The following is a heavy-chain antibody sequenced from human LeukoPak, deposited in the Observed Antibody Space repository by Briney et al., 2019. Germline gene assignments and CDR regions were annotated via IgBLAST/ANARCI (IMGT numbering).Heavy chain of an antibody. V-gene: IGHV4-38-2*02. D-gene: IGHD6-19*01. CDR3: ARDSSGWYEGWLDWFDP. J-gene: IGHJ5*02. CDR2: IYHSGST. Sequence: SETLSLTCTVSTYSISSGYYWGWIRQPPGKGLEWIGSIYHSGSTYYNPSLKSRVTISVDTSKNQFSLKLSSVTAADTAVYYCARDSSGWYEGWLDWFDPWGQGTLVTVSS. CDR1: TYSISSGYY.